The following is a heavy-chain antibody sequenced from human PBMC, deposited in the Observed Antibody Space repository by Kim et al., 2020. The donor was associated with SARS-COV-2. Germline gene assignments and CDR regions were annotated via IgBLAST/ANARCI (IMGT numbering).Heavy chain of an antibody. J-gene: IGHJ2*01. V-gene: IGHV4-39*01. CDR2: T. Sequence: TSTTPPCRWRVTISVDTSKNQFSLRLSSVTAADTAVYYCARHLRNWYFDLWGRGTLVTVSS. CDR3: ARHLRNWYFDL.